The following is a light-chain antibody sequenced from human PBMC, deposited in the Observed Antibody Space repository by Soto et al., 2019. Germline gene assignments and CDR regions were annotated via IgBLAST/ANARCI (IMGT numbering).Light chain of an antibody. V-gene: IGKV3-20*01. CDR3: QQYGSSRT. Sequence: LVLKQSPGTLSLSPGEIATRSCMASQSVSNNYLAWYQQKPGQAPRLLIYGASNRATGIPARFSGSGSGTDFTLTISSLEPEDFAVYYCQQYGSSRTFGQGTKVDIK. CDR2: GAS. J-gene: IGKJ1*01. CDR1: QSVSNNY.